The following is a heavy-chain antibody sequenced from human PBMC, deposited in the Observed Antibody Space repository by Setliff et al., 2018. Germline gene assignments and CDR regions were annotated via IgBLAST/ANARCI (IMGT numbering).Heavy chain of an antibody. CDR2: VSHSGST. CDR1: GASINNHY. V-gene: IGHV4-59*11. Sequence: PSETLSLTCTVSGASINNHYWAWIRQPPGKGLEWIGYVSHSGSTDYNPSLRSRVTVSVDTSRVHFSLKLRSVTAADTAVYYWARAPGRQDYHYMELWGKGTTVTVSS. D-gene: IGHD2-15*01. CDR3: ARAPGRQDYHYMEL. J-gene: IGHJ6*03.